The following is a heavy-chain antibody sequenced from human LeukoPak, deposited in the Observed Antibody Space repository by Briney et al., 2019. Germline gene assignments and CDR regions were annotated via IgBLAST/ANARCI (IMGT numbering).Heavy chain of an antibody. CDR3: ARALDYGDYPFDY. CDR1: GYSISSGYY. Sequence: PSETLSLTCAVSGYSISSGYYWGWIRQPPGKGLEWIGSIYHSGSTYYNPSLKSRFTISVDTSKNQFSLKLSSVTAADTAVYYCARALDYGDYPFDYWGQGTLVTVSS. J-gene: IGHJ4*02. V-gene: IGHV4-38-2*01. CDR2: IYHSGST. D-gene: IGHD4-17*01.